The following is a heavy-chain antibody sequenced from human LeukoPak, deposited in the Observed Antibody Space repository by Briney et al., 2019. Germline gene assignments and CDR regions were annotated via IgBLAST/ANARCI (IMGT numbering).Heavy chain of an antibody. D-gene: IGHD5-18*01. CDR2: ISPSSHYI. CDR1: GFTFSNYS. J-gene: IGHJ6*03. V-gene: IGHV3-21*04. Sequence: GGSLRLSCAGSGFTFSNYSINWVRQAPGQGLEWVSSISPSSHYIYYADSVRGRFTISRDNARSSLYLQMNSLRDEDTAVYYCARDRHTAMVYYYYYMDVWGTGTTVTVSS. CDR3: ARDRHTAMVYYYYYMDV.